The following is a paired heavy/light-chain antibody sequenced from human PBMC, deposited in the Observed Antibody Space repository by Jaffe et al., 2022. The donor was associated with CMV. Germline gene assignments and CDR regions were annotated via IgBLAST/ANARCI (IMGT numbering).Heavy chain of an antibody. CDR1: GGSFSGYY. CDR2: INHSGST. D-gene: IGHD2-8*01. CDR3: ARGLRISGGIVLMVYARGAFDI. V-gene: IGHV4-34*01. J-gene: IGHJ3*02. Sequence: QVQLQQWGAGLLKPSETLSLTCAVYGGSFSGYYWSWIRQPPGKGLEWIGEINHSGSTNYNPSLKSRVTISVDTSKNQFSLKLSSVTAADTAVYYCARGLRISGGIVLMVYARGAFDIWGQGTMVTVSS.
Light chain of an antibody. CDR3: GTWDSSLSADV. CDR2: ENN. Sequence: QSVLTQPPSVSAAPGQKVTISCSGSSSNIGNNYVSWYQQLPGTAPKLLIYENNKRPSGIPDRFSGSKSGTSATLGITGLQTGDEADYYCGTWDSSLSADVFGGGTKLTVL. CDR1: SSNIGNNY. J-gene: IGLJ3*02. V-gene: IGLV1-51*02.